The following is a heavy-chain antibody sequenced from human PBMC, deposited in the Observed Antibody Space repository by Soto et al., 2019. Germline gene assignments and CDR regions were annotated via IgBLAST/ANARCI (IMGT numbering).Heavy chain of an antibody. CDR1: GYTFTSYY. D-gene: IGHD2-2*02. CDR3: ARALTRCSSTSCYISSYFWGACYYYGMDV. Sequence: GASVKVSCKASGYTFTSYYMHWVRQAPGQGLEWMGIINPSGGSTSYAQKFQGRVTMTRDTSTSTVYMELSSLRSEDTAVYYCARALTRCSSTSCYISSYFWGACYYYGMDVWGQGTTVTVSS. J-gene: IGHJ6*02. CDR2: INPSGGST. V-gene: IGHV1-46*01.